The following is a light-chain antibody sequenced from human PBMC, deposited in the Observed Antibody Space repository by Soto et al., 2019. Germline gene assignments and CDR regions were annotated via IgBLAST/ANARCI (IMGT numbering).Light chain of an antibody. CDR2: DAS. CDR1: QTIGSW. V-gene: IGKV1-5*01. CDR3: QQANSFPLT. J-gene: IGKJ4*01. Sequence: DIQMTQSPSTLSASVGDRVTVTCRASQTIGSWLAWYQQKPGRAPKLLIFDASSLESGVPSRFSGNGSGTEFTLTISGLQPDDFASYYCQQANSFPLTFGGGTKVDSK.